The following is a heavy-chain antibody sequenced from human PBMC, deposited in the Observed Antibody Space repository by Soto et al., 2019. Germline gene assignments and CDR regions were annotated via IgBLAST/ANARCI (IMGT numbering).Heavy chain of an antibody. D-gene: IGHD1-26*01. CDR2: TFYRSKWYN. Sequence: SQTLSLTCAISGDSISSNSAAWSWIRQSPSRGLEWLGRTFYRSKWYNDYAVSVKGRITINPDTSKNLFSLQLNSVTPEDTAVYYCAKEGGNHYYYYAMDVWGQGTTVTVSS. J-gene: IGHJ6*02. V-gene: IGHV6-1*01. CDR1: GDSISSNSAA. CDR3: AKEGGNHYYYYAMDV.